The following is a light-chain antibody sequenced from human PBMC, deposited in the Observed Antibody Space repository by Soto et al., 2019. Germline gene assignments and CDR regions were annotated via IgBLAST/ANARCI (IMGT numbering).Light chain of an antibody. V-gene: IGKV3-20*01. CDR2: GAS. CDR1: QRVSSNN. Sequence: EIVLTQFPGTLSLSPGERATLSCRASQRVSSNNLAWYQHKPGQAPRLLISGASNRATGIPDRFSGSGSGTDFTLTISRLAPEDFAVYYCQQYGSLVWTFGQGTKVEIK. J-gene: IGKJ1*01. CDR3: QQYGSLVWT.